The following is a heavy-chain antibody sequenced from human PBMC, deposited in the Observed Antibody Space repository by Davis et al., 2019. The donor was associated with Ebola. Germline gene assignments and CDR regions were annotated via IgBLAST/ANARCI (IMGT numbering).Heavy chain of an antibody. CDR1: GVTFSDYS. D-gene: IGHD2-21*01. V-gene: IGHV3-48*02. J-gene: IGHJ6*02. CDR3: ARVNLWSRGWGMDV. Sequence: PGGSLRLSCAASGVTFSDYSMSWVRQTPGKGLEWLSYISSGGVTTYYADSVKGRFTTSRDNAKNSLFLQMNSLRDEDTAVYYCARVNLWSRGWGMDVWGQGTTVTVSS. CDR2: ISSGGVTT.